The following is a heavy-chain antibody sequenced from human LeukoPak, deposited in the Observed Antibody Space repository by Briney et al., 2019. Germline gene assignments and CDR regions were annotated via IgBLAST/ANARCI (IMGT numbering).Heavy chain of an antibody. D-gene: IGHD3-9*01. J-gene: IGHJ4*02. CDR1: GGSFSDYY. CDR3: ARGCLYYDILTGYRMSCYFDY. CDR2: INHSGST. V-gene: IGHV4-34*01. Sequence: SETLSLTCAVYGGSFSDYYWSWIRQPPGKGLEWIGEINHSGSTNYNPSLKSRVTISVDTSKNQFSLKLSSVTAADTAVYYCARGCLYYDILTGYRMSCYFDYWGQGTLVTVSS.